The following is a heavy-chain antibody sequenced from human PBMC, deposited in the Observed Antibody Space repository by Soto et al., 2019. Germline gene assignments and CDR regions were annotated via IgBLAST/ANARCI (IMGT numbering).Heavy chain of an antibody. CDR2: ISAYNGNT. CDR3: ARPNYYDSSGYSANDAFDI. J-gene: IGHJ3*02. D-gene: IGHD3-22*01. V-gene: IGHV1-18*01. CDR1: GYTFTSYG. Sequence: ASVKVSCKASGYTFTSYGISWVRQAPGQGLEWMGWISAYNGNTNYAQKLQGRVTMTTDTSTSTAYMELRSLRSDDTAVYYCARPNYYDSSGYSANDAFDIWGQGTMVTVS.